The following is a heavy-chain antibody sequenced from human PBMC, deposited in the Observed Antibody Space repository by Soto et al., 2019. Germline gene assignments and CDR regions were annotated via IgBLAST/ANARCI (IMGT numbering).Heavy chain of an antibody. CDR2: INHSGST. CDR3: ARGYEGAAGTSIDY. V-gene: IGHV4-34*01. Sequence: SETLSLTCAVYGGSFSGYYWSWIRQPPGKGLEWIGEINHSGSTNYNPSLKSRVTISVDTSKNQFSLKLGSVTAADTAVYYCARGYEGAAGTSIDYWGQGTLVTVSS. J-gene: IGHJ4*02. D-gene: IGHD6-13*01. CDR1: GGSFSGYY.